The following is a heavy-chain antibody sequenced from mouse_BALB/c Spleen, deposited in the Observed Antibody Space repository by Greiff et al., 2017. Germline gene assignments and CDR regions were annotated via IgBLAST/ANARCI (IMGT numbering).Heavy chain of an antibody. CDR3: ARIRTGDY. Sequence: EVQLQQSGAELVRPGALVKLSCKASGFNINDYYMHWVKQRPEQGLEWIGWIDPENGNTIYDPKFQGKASITADTSSNTAYLQLSSLTSEDTAVYYCARIRTGDYWGQGTLVTVSA. J-gene: IGHJ3*01. CDR2: IDPENGNT. V-gene: IGHV14-1*02. CDR1: GFNINDYY. D-gene: IGHD1-1*01.